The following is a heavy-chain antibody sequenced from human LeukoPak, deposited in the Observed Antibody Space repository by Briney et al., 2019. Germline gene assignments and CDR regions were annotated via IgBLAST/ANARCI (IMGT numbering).Heavy chain of an antibody. V-gene: IGHV3-30*04. CDR1: GFTFSSYA. CDR3: ARDESTGRIAVAGKRY. Sequence: GGSLRLSCAASGFTFSSYAMHWVRQAPGKGLEWVAVISYDGGNKYYADSVKGRFTISRDNSKNTLYLQMNSLRAEDTAVYYCARDESTGRIAVAGKRYWGQGTLVTVSS. J-gene: IGHJ4*02. D-gene: IGHD6-19*01. CDR2: ISYDGGNK.